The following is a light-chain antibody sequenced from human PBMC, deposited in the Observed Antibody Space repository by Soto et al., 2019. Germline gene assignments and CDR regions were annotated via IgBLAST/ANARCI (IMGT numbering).Light chain of an antibody. J-gene: IGKJ5*01. CDR1: EDISTW. CDR2: AAS. Sequence: DIQMTQSPSYVSATVGDRATITCRSSEDISTWFAWNQQKPGKAPKLLIYAASSLQSGVPSRLRCRGSGADFTLTLGSQQPEDFANACCQHADSFPLNTVGHGTPLDIK. V-gene: IGKV1-12*01. CDR3: QHADSFPLNT.